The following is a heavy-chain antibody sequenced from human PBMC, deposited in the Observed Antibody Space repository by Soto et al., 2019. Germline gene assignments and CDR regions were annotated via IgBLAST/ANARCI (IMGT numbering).Heavy chain of an antibody. Sequence: QVQLQQWGAGLLKPSETLSLTCAVYGGSFSGYYWSWIRQPPGKGLERIGEINHSGSTNYNPSLKSRVTISVDTSKNQFSLKLSSVTAADTAVYYCASPSPGIAAAGTLFYWGQGTLVTVSS. CDR2: INHSGST. CDR1: GGSFSGYY. D-gene: IGHD6-13*01. V-gene: IGHV4-34*01. J-gene: IGHJ4*02. CDR3: ASPSPGIAAAGTLFY.